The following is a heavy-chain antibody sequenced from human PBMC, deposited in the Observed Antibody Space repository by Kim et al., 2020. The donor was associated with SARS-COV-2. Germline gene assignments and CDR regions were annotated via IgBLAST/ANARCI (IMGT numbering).Heavy chain of an antibody. J-gene: IGHJ4*02. CDR2: ISWNSGSI. CDR1: GFTFDDYA. D-gene: IGHD3-9*01. Sequence: GGSLRLSCAASGFTFDDYAMHWVRQAPGKGLEWVSGISWNSGSIGYADSVKGRFTISRDNAKNSLYLQMNSLRAEDTALYYCAKVGRQYYDILTGYYGGYYFDYWGQGTLVTVSS. V-gene: IGHV3-9*01. CDR3: AKVGRQYYDILTGYYGGYYFDY.